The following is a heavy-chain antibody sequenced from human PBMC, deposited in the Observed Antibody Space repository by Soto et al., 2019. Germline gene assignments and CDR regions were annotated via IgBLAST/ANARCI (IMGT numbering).Heavy chain of an antibody. J-gene: IGHJ4*02. CDR3: VRVYGEIDY. CDR2: MNPKSGNT. V-gene: IGHV1-8*01. CDR1: GYTFTNYD. D-gene: IGHD4-17*01. Sequence: SVKVSCKASGYTFTNYDINWVRQATGQGLEWMGWMNPKSGNTGYAQQFQGRVTMTRSTSISTAYMELSSLRSEDTAIYYCVRVYGEIDYWGQGTLVTVSS.